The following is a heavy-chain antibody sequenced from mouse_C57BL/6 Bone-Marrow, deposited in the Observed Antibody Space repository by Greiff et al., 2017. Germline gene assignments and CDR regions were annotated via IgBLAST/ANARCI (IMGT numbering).Heavy chain of an antibody. CDR2: FYPGSGSI. D-gene: IGHD2-5*01. CDR1: GYTFTEYT. J-gene: IGHJ2*01. Sequence: VQLKESGAELVKPGASVKLSCKASGYTFTEYTIHWVKQRSGQGLEWIGWFYPGSGSIKYNEKFKDKATLTADKSSSTVYMERSRLTSEDSAVYFCARHEDYSNYFDYWGQGTTLTVSS. CDR3: ARHEDYSNYFDY. V-gene: IGHV1-62-2*01.